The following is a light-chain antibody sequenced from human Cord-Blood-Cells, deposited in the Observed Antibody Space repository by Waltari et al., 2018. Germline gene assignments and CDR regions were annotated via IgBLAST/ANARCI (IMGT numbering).Light chain of an antibody. CDR1: QSVLYISNNKHY. CDR2: WAS. V-gene: IGKV4-1*01. Sequence: DIVRTQSPDSLAVSLGERVTINCKSSQSVLYISNNKHYLAWYQQKPGQPPKLLIYWASTRESGVPDRFSGSGSGTDFTLTISSLQAEDVAVYYCQQYYSTPLTFGGGTKVEIK. CDR3: QQYYSTPLT. J-gene: IGKJ4*01.